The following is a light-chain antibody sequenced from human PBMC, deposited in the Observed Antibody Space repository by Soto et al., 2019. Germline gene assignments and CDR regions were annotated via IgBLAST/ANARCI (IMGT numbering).Light chain of an antibody. J-gene: IGLJ1*01. CDR2: EGS. Sequence: QSVLTQPASVSGSPGQSITISCTGTSSDVGSYNLVSWYQQHPGKAPKLMIYEGSKRPSGVSNRFSGSKSGNTASLTISGLQAEDEADYYCCSYAGSSTVFGTGTKVTAL. CDR1: SSDVGSYNL. CDR3: CSYAGSSTV. V-gene: IGLV2-23*03.